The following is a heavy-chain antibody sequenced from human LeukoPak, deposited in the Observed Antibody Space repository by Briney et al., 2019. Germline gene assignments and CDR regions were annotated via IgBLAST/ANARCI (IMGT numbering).Heavy chain of an antibody. CDR2: INAGNGKT. J-gene: IGHJ4*02. Sequence: ASVTVSCTASGYIFTDYAIQWVRQAPGQGLEWMGWINAGNGKTKYSQKFQGRVTITRDTSASTAYMELSGLRSEDTAVYYCARARWTSTVTTYYLDYWGQGTLVTVSS. CDR1: GYIFTDYA. CDR3: ARARWTSTVTTYYLDY. D-gene: IGHD4-17*01. V-gene: IGHV1-3*01.